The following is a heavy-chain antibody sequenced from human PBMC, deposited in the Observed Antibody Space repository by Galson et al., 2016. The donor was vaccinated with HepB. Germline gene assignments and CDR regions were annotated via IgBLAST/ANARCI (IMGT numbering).Heavy chain of an antibody. D-gene: IGHD2-21*02. V-gene: IGHV4-4*02. CDR1: GGSISSRHW. CDR2: IYHTGSA. J-gene: IGHJ4*02. CDR3: ANLGYCSGDCYSVN. Sequence: SETLSLTCGVSGGSISSRHWWSWVRQSPGKGLEWIGEIYHTGSANYNPSLKSRVTISVDKSKNHFSLELNSVTAADTAGYYCANLGYCSGDCYSVNWGQGTMVTVSS.